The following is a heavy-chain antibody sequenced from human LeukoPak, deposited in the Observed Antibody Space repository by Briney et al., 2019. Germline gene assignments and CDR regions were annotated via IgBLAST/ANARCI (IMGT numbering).Heavy chain of an antibody. CDR1: GFTFTTYE. D-gene: IGHD2-8*02. J-gene: IGHJ4*02. CDR3: ARSTLATTGTY. Sequence: PGGSLRLSCAASGFTFTTYEMNWVRQVPGKGLEWVSYISTSGTTIYYADSVKGRFTTSRDNAKNSLYLRMNSLRAEDTAVYYCARSTLATTGTYWGRGTLVTVSS. CDR2: ISTSGTTI. V-gene: IGHV3-48*03.